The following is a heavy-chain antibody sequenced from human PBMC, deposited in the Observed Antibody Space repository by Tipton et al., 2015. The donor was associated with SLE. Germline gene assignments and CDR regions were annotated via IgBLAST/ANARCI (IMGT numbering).Heavy chain of an antibody. D-gene: IGHD1-20*01. Sequence: TLSLTCTVSGGSISSYYWSWVRQPPGKGLEWIGYIYYSGSTNYNPSLKSRVTISVDTSKNQFSLKLSSVTAADTAVYYCARDRITGTTNYFDYWGQGTLVTVSS. J-gene: IGHJ4*02. CDR2: IYYSGST. CDR1: GGSISSYY. V-gene: IGHV4-4*08. CDR3: ARDRITGTTNYFDY.